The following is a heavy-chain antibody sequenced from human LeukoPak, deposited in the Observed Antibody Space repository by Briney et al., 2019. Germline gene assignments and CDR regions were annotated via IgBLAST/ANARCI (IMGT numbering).Heavy chain of an antibody. CDR1: RFTFSSYA. CDR3: ARSGSGSYAFDI. Sequence: GGSLRLSCAASRFTFSSYAVHWVGQARGKGLEWVAVIWYDGSNKYYADSVKGRFTISRDNSKNTLYLQMNSLRAEDTAVYYCARSGSGSYAFDIWGQGAMVTISS. V-gene: IGHV3-33*01. CDR2: IWYDGSNK. D-gene: IGHD3-10*01. J-gene: IGHJ3*02.